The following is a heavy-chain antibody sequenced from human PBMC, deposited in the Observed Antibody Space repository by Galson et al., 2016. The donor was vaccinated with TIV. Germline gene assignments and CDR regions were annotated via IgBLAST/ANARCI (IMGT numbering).Heavy chain of an antibody. Sequence: SVKVSCKASGYTFTGYYMHWVRQAPGQGLEWMGWINPDSGDTNSAQEFQGRVTMTRDTSITTAYMDVSRLRSDDTAVYFCARALSYGMDVWGQGTTVTVSS. V-gene: IGHV1-2*02. CDR3: ARALSYGMDV. D-gene: IGHD3-10*01. CDR1: GYTFTGYY. CDR2: INPDSGDT. J-gene: IGHJ6*02.